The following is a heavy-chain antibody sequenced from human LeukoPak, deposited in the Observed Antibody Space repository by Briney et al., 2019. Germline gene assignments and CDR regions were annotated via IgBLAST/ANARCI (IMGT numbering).Heavy chain of an antibody. CDR2: IYYSGST. CDR3: ARREEAAERNPFDP. CDR1: GGSISSSSYS. J-gene: IGHJ5*02. Sequence: MTSETLSLTCTVSGGSISSSSYSWGWIRQPPGKGLEWIGSIYYSGSTYYNPSLKSRVTISVDTSKNQFSLKPSSLTAADTAVYYCARREEAAERNPFDPWGQGTLVTVSS. D-gene: IGHD6-13*01. V-gene: IGHV4-39*01.